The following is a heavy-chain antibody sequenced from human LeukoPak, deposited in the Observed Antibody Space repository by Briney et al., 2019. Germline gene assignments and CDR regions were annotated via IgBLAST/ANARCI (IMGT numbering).Heavy chain of an antibody. CDR3: ARVTLGYCTHEDQDLVYYFDY. D-gene: IGHD2-8*01. V-gene: IGHV3-30*04. CDR1: GSTFRRNA. J-gene: IGHJ4*02. CDR2: ISFDGSKT. Sequence: GGSLRLSCAASGSTFRRNAMHWVRQAPGKGLEWVSVISFDGSKTYYADSVKGRFTISRDNSKNTVFMQMNSLRTEDTAVYYCARVTLGYCTHEDQDLVYYFDYWGQGTLVTVSS.